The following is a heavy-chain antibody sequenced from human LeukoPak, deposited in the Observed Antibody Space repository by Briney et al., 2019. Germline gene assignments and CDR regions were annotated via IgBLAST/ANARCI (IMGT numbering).Heavy chain of an antibody. CDR2: IYYSGST. J-gene: IGHJ4*02. CDR1: GGSISSYY. V-gene: IGHV4-59*08. D-gene: IGHD3-10*01. CDR3: ARLSLVRGVIFDY. Sequence: SETLSLTCTVSGGSISSYYWSWIRQPPGKGLEWIGYIYYSGSTNYNPSLKSRVTISVDTSKNQFSLRLSSVTAADTAVYYCARLSLVRGVIFDYWGQGTLVTVSS.